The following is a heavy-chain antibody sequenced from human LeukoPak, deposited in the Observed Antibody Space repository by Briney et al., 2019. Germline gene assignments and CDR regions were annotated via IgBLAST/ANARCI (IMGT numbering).Heavy chain of an antibody. V-gene: IGHV4-59*01. CDR2: ISYNGNI. D-gene: IGHD4-23*01. CDR1: GSSINYYY. CDR3: ARERVGGNSYYFDY. Sequence: SETLSLTCTVSGSSINYYYWTWIRQPPGKGLEWIGYISYNGNINYNPSLKSRVTISMDTSKNQFSLRLTSVTAADTAVYYCARERVGGNSYYFDYWGQGTLVTVSS. J-gene: IGHJ4*02.